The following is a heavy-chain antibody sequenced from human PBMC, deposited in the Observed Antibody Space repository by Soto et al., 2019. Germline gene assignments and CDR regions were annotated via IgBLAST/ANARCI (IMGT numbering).Heavy chain of an antibody. Sequence: PGGSLRLSCAASGFTFRTYAMNWVRQAPGKGLEWISAISGSGSFTHYADSVRGRFTISRDNSQNQLYLQMNNLRGDDTAMYYCANITTGSGSSKFDYWGQGIQVTVSS. D-gene: IGHD3-10*01. CDR2: ISGSGSFT. V-gene: IGHV3-23*01. CDR3: ANITTGSGSSKFDY. J-gene: IGHJ4*02. CDR1: GFTFRTYA.